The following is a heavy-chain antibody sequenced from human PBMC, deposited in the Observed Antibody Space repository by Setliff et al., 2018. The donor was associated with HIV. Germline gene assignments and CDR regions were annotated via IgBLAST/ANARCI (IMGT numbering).Heavy chain of an antibody. V-gene: IGHV3-74*01. CDR3: TRVRPGRWAALDAFDL. J-gene: IGHJ3*01. D-gene: IGHD3-10*01. CDR2: IHYDGSTT. CDR1: GFYFSIYA. Sequence: GGSLRLSCAASGFYFSIYAMNWVRQAPGKGLVWVSRIHYDGSTTNYADFVKGRFTISRDNAKNTLYLQMDSLRAEDTAVYYCTRVRPGRWAALDAFDLWGQGTMVTVSS.